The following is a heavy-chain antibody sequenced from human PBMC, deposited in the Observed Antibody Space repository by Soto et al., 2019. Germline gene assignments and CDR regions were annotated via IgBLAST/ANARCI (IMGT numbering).Heavy chain of an antibody. CDR2: IDPSGGGT. CDR1: GYTFTKFY. V-gene: IGHV1-46*01. Sequence: QVQLVQSGAEVKKPGASVNISCKASGYTFTKFYLHWVRQAPGQGLEWMGVIDPSGGGTTYGQRFQGRLTLTRDTSTSTAYMAVSNLRSDDTAVYYCASHWSTRGSDWRDPWGQGTLVTVSS. CDR3: ASHWSTRGSDWRDP. D-gene: IGHD2-2*01. J-gene: IGHJ5*02.